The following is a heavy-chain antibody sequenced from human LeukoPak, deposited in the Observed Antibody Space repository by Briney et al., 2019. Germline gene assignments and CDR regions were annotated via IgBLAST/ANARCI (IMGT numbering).Heavy chain of an antibody. CDR1: GITFRGYA. J-gene: IGHJ4*02. CDR2: ISDSGDST. V-gene: IGHV3-23*01. D-gene: IGHD6-19*01. CDR3: TTANSGPRDY. Sequence: GGSLTLSCAASGITFRGYAMSWVRQAPGKGLEWVSAISDSGDSTYYADPVKGRFTISRDNSKNTLYMRMNSLGVEDTAVYYCTTANSGPRDYWGQGTLVTVSS.